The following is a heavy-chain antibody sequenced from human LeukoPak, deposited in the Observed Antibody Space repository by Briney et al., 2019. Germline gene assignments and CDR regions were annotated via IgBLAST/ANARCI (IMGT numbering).Heavy chain of an antibody. CDR1: GGSISSGDYY. Sequence: SETLSLTCTVSGGSISSGDYYWSWIRQPPGKGLEWIGYIYYSGSTYYNPSLKSRVTISVDTSKTQFSLKLSSVTAADTAVYYCARDAGYYVSGSSLDYWGQGTLVTVSS. V-gene: IGHV4-30-4*01. D-gene: IGHD3-10*01. J-gene: IGHJ4*02. CDR2: IYYSGST. CDR3: ARDAGYYVSGSSLDY.